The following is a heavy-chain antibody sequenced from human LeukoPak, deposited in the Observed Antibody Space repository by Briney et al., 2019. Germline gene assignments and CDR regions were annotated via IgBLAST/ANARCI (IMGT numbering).Heavy chain of an antibody. CDR1: GYTFTSNG. CDR3: ARDKNYRFDY. Sequence: GASVKASCKSSGYTFTSNGISWVRPAPGKGLEWMGWISANSGNTNYAQKMQGRVTMTTETSSSTAYMELRNLRSDDTAVYYCARDKNYRFDYWGQGTLVTVSS. D-gene: IGHD5-24*01. CDR2: ISANSGNT. V-gene: IGHV1-18*01. J-gene: IGHJ4*02.